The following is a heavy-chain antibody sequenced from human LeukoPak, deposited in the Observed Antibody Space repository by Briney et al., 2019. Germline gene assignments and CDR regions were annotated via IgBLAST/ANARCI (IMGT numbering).Heavy chain of an antibody. CDR2: IYSSGTT. CDR1: GVSLHRSF. J-gene: IGHJ4*02. D-gene: IGHD6-19*01. Sequence: PSETLSLTCVVSGVSLHRSFWTWVRQPPGKGLEWIGRIYSSGTTDYSPSLKSRLTISIDTSKNQFSLRLASMTAADTAVYFCGRRPAVAGPIDNWGQESLVSVSS. V-gene: IGHV4-59*01. CDR3: GRRPAVAGPIDN.